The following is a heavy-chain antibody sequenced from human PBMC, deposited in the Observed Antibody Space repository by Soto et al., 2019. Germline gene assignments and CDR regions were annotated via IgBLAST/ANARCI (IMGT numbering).Heavy chain of an antibody. D-gene: IGHD3-10*01. J-gene: IGHJ4*02. CDR1: GFSLTTSGVG. V-gene: IGHV2-5*02. CDR3: AHHPYYGLGSYSFDY. CDR2: IYWDDDK. Sequence: QITLKESGPTLVRPTQTLTLTCTFSGFSLTTSGVGVGWIRQPPGKALEWLAVIYWDDDKRYSSSLKSRLTTTKDTSKVPVVLPMTNRDPVDTATYYCAHHPYYGLGSYSFDYWGQGTLVTVSS.